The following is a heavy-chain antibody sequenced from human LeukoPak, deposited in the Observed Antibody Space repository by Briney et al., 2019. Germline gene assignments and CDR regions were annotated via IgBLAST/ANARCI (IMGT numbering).Heavy chain of an antibody. Sequence: PSQTLSLTCAVSGGSISSGGYSWRWIRQPPGKGLEWIGYIYHSGSTYYNPSLKSRVTISVDRSKNQFSLKLSSVTAADTAVYYCARRAPPAYDFWSGPYAFDIWGQGTMVTVSS. J-gene: IGHJ3*02. CDR3: ARRAPPAYDFWSGPYAFDI. CDR1: GGSISSGGYS. V-gene: IGHV4-30-2*01. CDR2: IYHSGST. D-gene: IGHD3-3*01.